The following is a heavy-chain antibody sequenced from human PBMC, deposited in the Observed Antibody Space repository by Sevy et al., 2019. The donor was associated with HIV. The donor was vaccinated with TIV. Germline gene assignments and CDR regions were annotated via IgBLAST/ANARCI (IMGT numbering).Heavy chain of an antibody. V-gene: IGHV3-21*01. Sequence: GGSLRLSCAASGFTFSSYSMNWVRQAPGKGLEWVSSISSSSSYIYYADSLKGRFTISRDNSKNSLYLQMNSLRAEDPAVYYCARGGGRMVRGVIMYYWGQGTLVTVSS. CDR2: ISSSSSYI. D-gene: IGHD3-10*01. CDR1: GFTFSSYS. J-gene: IGHJ4*02. CDR3: ARGGGRMVRGVIMYY.